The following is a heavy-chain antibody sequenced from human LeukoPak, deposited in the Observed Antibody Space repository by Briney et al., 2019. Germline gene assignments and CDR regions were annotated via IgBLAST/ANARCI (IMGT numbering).Heavy chain of an antibody. CDR2: INSNGKSI. Sequence: PGGSLRLSRAASGFTFNDYGMNWVRQAPGKGLEWVSGINSNGKSINYADSVKGRFTISRDYAERSVYLQMNSLRAEDTALYYCVREPERTATDAFDVWGQGTMVTVSS. V-gene: IGHV3-20*04. CDR1: GFTFNDYG. J-gene: IGHJ3*01. CDR3: VREPERTATDAFDV. D-gene: IGHD1-1*01.